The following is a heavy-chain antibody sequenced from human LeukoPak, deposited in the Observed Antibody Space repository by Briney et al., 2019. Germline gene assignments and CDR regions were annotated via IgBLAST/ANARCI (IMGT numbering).Heavy chain of an antibody. CDR2: IGTAGDT. V-gene: IGHV3-13*01. Sequence: PGGSLRLSCAASGFTFSSYDMHWVRQATGKGLEWVSAIGTAGDTYYPGSVKGRFTISRENAKSSLYLQMNSLRAEDTAVYYCARGGFYDFWSGYQVPDGMDVWGQGTTVTVSS. CDR1: GFTFSSYD. D-gene: IGHD3-3*01. J-gene: IGHJ6*02. CDR3: ARGGFYDFWSGYQVPDGMDV.